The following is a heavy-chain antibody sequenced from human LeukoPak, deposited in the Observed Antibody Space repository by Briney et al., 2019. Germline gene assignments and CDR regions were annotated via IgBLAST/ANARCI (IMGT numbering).Heavy chain of an antibody. CDR2: INPSGGST. Sequence: ASVKVSCKASGGTFSSYAISWVRQAPGQGLEWMGIINPSGGSTNYAQKFQGRVTMTRDTSTRTVYMELSSLRSEDTAVYYCARFAVHRRITVPGQFGLDYWGQGTLVSVSS. J-gene: IGHJ4*02. CDR3: ARFAVHRRITVPGQFGLDY. CDR1: GGTFSSYA. V-gene: IGHV1-46*01. D-gene: IGHD6-19*01.